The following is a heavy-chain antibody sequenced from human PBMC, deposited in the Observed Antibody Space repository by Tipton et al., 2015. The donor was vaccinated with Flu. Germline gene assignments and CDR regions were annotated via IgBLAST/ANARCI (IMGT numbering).Heavy chain of an antibody. Sequence: QLVQSGAEVKEPGESLKISCRASGDSFSTDWIGWVRQMPGTGLEWMGIIWPDDSRSTYSPSFQGQVTISVDKSINTAYLQWSTVKPSDTAMNYCVRVQISYEIPAAVFFDRWGQGTLVTVSS. D-gene: IGHD3-16*01. V-gene: IGHV5-51*03. J-gene: IGHJ5*02. CDR1: GDSFSTDW. CDR3: VRVQISYEIPAAVFFDR. CDR2: IWPDDSRS.